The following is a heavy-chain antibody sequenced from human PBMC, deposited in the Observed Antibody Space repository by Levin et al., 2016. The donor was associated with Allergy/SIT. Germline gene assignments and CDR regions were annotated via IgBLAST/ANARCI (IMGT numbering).Heavy chain of an antibody. J-gene: IGHJ4*02. Sequence: SETLSLTCIVSGGSISTGGYSWTWIRQHPGKGLEWIGYIYYSGSTYYNPSLKSRVTISVDTSKNQFSLKLSSVTAADTAVYYCARVGQGILWGQGTLVTVSS. V-gene: IGHV4-31*03. CDR1: GGSISTGGYS. CDR2: IYYSGST. CDR3: ARVGQGIL. D-gene: IGHD3-3*01.